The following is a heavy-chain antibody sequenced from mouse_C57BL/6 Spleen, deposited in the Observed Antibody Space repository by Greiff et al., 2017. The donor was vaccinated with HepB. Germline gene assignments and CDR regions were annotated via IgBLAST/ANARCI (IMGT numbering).Heavy chain of an antibody. CDR1: GAQKKSYW. V-gene: IGHV1-50*01. CDR3: ARRRELLRWYFDV. D-gene: IGHD1-1*01. J-gene: IGHJ1*03. CDR2: IDPSDSYT. Sequence: QVQLQQPGAELVKPGASRQLGCKASGAQKKSYWMQWVKQRPGQGLEWIGEIDPSDSYTNYNQKFKGKATLTVDTSSSTAYMQLSSLTSEDSAVYYCARRRELLRWYFDVWGTGTTVTVSS.